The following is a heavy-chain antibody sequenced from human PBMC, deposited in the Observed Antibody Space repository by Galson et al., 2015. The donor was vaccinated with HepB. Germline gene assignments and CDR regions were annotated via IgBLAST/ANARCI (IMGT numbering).Heavy chain of an antibody. J-gene: IGHJ5*02. D-gene: IGHD3-3*01. V-gene: IGHV4-59*01. CDR1: GGSISSYY. Sequence: SETLSLTCTVSGGSISSYYWSWIRQPPGKGLEWIGYIYYSGSTNYNPSLKSRVTISVDTSKNQFSLKLSSVTAADTAVYYCARYYDFWSGSHWFDPWGQGTLVTVSS. CDR2: IYYSGST. CDR3: ARYYDFWSGSHWFDP.